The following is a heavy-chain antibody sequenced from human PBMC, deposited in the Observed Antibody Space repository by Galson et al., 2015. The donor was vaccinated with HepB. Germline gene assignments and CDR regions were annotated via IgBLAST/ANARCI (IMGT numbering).Heavy chain of an antibody. CDR3: VRDGEKWLQYSAFGWFDP. CDR2: ISGGSSLA. J-gene: IGHJ5*02. D-gene: IGHD5-24*01. CDR1: GFTFSDYY. V-gene: IGHV3-11*06. Sequence: SLRLSCAASGFTFSDYYMSWIRQVPGKGLEWISYISGGSSLAKYADSVKGRFTISRDNAKNSLYLQMSSLRTEDTAIYYCVRDGEKWLQYSAFGWFDPWGQGTLVTVSS.